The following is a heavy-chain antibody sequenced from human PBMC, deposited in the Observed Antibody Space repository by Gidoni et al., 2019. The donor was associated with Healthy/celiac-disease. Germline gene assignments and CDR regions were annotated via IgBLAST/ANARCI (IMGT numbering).Heavy chain of an antibody. CDR1: GFAFSNAW. CDR2: IKSKTDCGTT. V-gene: IGHV3-15*07. CDR3: TTDGYGSGSYYAY. J-gene: IGHJ4*02. D-gene: IGHD3-10*01. Sequence: EVQLVASGGGLVKPGGSLRRSSAASGFAFSNAWMNWVRQAPGKGLEWVGRIKSKTDCGTTDYAAPVKGRFTISRDDSKNTLYLQMNSLKTEDTAVYYCTTDGYGSGSYYAYWGQGTLVTVSS.